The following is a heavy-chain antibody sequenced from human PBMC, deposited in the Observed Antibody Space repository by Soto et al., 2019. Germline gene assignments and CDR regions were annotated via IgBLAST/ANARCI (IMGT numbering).Heavy chain of an antibody. CDR1: GFTFKHNA. CDR2: ISFDGSTK. J-gene: IGHJ4*02. V-gene: IGHV3-30-3*01. D-gene: IGHD6-13*01. Sequence: QVQLVESGGGVVQPGRSLTIFCTASGFTFKHNAMHWIRQAPAKGLEWVADISFDGSTKNYADSAKGRFTISRDNTKNTLSLKMRALKGADTAPSYCAREGIAESGPNFSEFWGQGTLVAVSS. CDR3: AREGIAESGPNFSEF.